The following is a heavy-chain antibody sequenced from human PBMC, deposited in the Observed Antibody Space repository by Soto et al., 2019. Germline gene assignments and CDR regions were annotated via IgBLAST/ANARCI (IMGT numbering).Heavy chain of an antibody. CDR1: GFTFSNYW. V-gene: IGHV3-7*01. Sequence: GGSLRLSCAASGFTFSNYWMTWVRQAPGKGLEWVANIKQDGSEKYYVGSVKGRFTISRDNAKNSLYLQMNSLRAEDTAVYYCARSVTIPYDYIWGSYRYQHFDYWGQGTLVTVSS. CDR2: IKQDGSEK. J-gene: IGHJ4*02. D-gene: IGHD3-16*02. CDR3: ARSVTIPYDYIWGSYRYQHFDY.